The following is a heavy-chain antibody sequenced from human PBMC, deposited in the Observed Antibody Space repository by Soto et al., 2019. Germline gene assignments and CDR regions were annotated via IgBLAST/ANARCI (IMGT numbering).Heavy chain of an antibody. Sequence: GASVKVSCKASGYTFTGYYMHWVRQAPGQGLEWMGRIIPILGITNYAQKFQGRVTITADKSTSTAYMELSSLRSEDTAAYYCATFGGDPIWGQGTMVTVSS. V-gene: IGHV1-69*02. CDR2: IIPILGIT. CDR1: GYTFTGYY. CDR3: ATFGGDPI. J-gene: IGHJ3*02. D-gene: IGHD2-21*02.